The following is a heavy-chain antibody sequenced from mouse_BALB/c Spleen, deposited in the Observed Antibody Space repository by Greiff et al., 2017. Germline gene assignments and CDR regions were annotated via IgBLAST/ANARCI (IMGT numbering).Heavy chain of an antibody. Sequence: EVKLMESGGGLVQPGGSRKLSCAASGFTFSSFGMHWVRQAPEKGLEWVAYISSGSSTIYYADTVKGRFTISRDNPKNTLFLQMTSLRSEDTAMYYCARSGITTGPYYAMDYWGQGTSVTVSS. CDR3: ARSGITTGPYYAMDY. D-gene: IGHD1-1*01. CDR1: GFTFSSFG. J-gene: IGHJ4*01. CDR2: ISSGSSTI. V-gene: IGHV5-17*02.